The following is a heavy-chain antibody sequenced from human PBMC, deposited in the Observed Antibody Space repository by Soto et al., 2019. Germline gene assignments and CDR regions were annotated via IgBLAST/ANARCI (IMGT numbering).Heavy chain of an antibody. V-gene: IGHV3-9*01. CDR3: AKGDDSSGWYMYYGMDV. CDR1: GFRFDDYA. J-gene: IGHJ6*02. Sequence: EVQLVESGGGLVQPGRSLRLSCAASGFRFDDYAMYWVRQVPGKGLEWVSGISWNSTSIGYADSVKGRFTISRDNAKNSLYLQMNSLRTEDTALYYCAKGDDSSGWYMYYGMDVWGQGTMVTVSS. CDR2: ISWNSTSI. D-gene: IGHD6-19*01.